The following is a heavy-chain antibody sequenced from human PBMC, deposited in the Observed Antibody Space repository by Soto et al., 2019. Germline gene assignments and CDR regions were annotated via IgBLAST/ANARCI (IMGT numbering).Heavy chain of an antibody. CDR2: IIPIFGTA. CDR1: GGTFSSYA. J-gene: IGHJ6*02. Sequence: QVQLVQSGAEVKKPGSSVKVSCKASGGTFSSYAISWVRQAPGQGLEWMGGIIPIFGTANYAQKFQGRVTITADESTSTAYMELSSLRSEDTAVYYCARDQGAIEVVPAAVSLHYYYYGMDVWGQGTTVTVSS. D-gene: IGHD2-2*01. CDR3: ARDQGAIEVVPAAVSLHYYYYGMDV. V-gene: IGHV1-69*12.